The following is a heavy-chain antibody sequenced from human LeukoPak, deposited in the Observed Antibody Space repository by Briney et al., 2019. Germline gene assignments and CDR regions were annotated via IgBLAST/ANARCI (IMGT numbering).Heavy chain of an antibody. J-gene: IGHJ6*02. D-gene: IGHD6-19*01. CDR2: AYSDGNT. V-gene: IGHV3-66*04. CDR1: GFTFSSYA. CDR3: ARLFGSGWPSYFYYAMDV. Sequence: PGGSLRLSCAASGFTFSSYAMSWVRQAPGKGLEWVSVAYSDGNTYYAGSVKGRFTISRDNSKNTLFLQMNSLRAEDTAVYYCARLFGSGWPSYFYYAMDVWGQGTTVAVSS.